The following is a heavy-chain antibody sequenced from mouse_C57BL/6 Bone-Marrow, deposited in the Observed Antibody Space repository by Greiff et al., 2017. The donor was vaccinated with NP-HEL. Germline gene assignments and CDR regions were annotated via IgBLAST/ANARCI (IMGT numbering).Heavy chain of an antibody. CDR2: ISSGSSTI. CDR1: GFTFSDYG. D-gene: IGHD2-1*01. V-gene: IGHV5-17*01. Sequence: EVMLVESGGGLVKPGGSLKLSCAASGFTFSDYGMHWVRQAPEKGLEWVAYISSGSSTIYYADTVKGRFTISRDNAKNTLFLQMTSLRSEDTAMYYCARGGRYGNSLEYWGQGTTLTVSS. CDR3: ARGGRYGNSLEY. J-gene: IGHJ2*01.